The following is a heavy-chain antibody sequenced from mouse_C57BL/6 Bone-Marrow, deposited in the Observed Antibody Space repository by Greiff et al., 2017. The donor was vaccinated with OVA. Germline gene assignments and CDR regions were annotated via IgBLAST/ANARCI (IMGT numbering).Heavy chain of an antibody. CDR3: ERGRAIYDGYHWYFDV. V-gene: IGHV1-80*01. J-gene: IGHJ1*03. CDR1: GYAFSSYW. Sequence: QVQLKQSGAELVKPGASVKISCKASGYAFSSYWMNWVKQRPGKGLEWIGQIYPGDGDTTYNGKFKGKATLTADKSSSTASMQLSSLTSKDSAVYFWERGRAIYDGYHWYFDVWAQGPRSPSPQ. D-gene: IGHD2-3*01. CDR2: IYPGDGDT.